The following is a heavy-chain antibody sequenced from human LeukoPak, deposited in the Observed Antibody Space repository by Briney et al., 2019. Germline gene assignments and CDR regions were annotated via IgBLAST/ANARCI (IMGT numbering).Heavy chain of an antibody. J-gene: IGHJ4*02. CDR3: AARGYSYGYDFDY. D-gene: IGHD5-18*01. V-gene: IGHV3-23*01. Sequence: GGSLRLSCAASGFTFSSYAMSWVRQAPGKGLEWVSAISGSGGSTYYAGSVKGRFTISRDNSKNTLYLQMNSLRAEDTAVYYCAARGYSYGYDFDYWGQGTLVTVSS. CDR1: GFTFSSYA. CDR2: ISGSGGST.